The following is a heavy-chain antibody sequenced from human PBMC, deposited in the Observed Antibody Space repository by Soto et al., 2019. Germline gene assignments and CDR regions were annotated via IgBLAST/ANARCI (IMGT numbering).Heavy chain of an antibody. V-gene: IGHV3-30-3*01. Sequence: PVGSLRLSCAASGFTCSSYAMHWVRQAPGKGLEWVAVISYDGSNKYYADSVKGRFTISRDNSKNTLYLQMNSLRAEDTAVYYCAKACTLRTVTPLDGMDVWGQGTTVTVSS. J-gene: IGHJ6*02. CDR2: ISYDGSNK. CDR1: GFTCSSYA. D-gene: IGHD4-17*01. CDR3: AKACTLRTVTPLDGMDV.